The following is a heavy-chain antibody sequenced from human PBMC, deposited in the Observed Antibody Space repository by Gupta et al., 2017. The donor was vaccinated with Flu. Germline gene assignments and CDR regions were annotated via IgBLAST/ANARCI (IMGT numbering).Heavy chain of an antibody. J-gene: IGHJ6*02. CDR2: MNPNRGDV. CDR1: GYTFTGYH. CDR3: ARTTSEVKYAMDV. D-gene: IGHD2-8*01. V-gene: IGHV1-2*02. Sequence: QVQLVQSGTEVQKPAASVKVSCQASGYTFTGYHIHWVRQAPGQGLEWMGWMNPNRGDVNYAQKFQGRVTMTRDTSISTAYMELSRLTSDDTAIYYCARTTSEVKYAMDVWGQGTTVTVSS.